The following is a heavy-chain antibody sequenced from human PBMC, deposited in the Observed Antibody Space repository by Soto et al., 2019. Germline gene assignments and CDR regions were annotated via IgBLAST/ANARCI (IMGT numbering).Heavy chain of an antibody. Sequence: SETLSLTCRVSGAYISDFSWSWIRQPAGKGLEWIGRITINGNTQKNPSFKSRVAMSIDTSRNHFSLNLQSATAADTALYYCARGTGENWTYEAHWGPVTLVTVSS. CDR2: ITINGNT. D-gene: IGHD1-7*01. CDR1: GAYISDFS. J-gene: IGHJ1*01. V-gene: IGHV4-4*07. CDR3: ARGTGENWTYEAH.